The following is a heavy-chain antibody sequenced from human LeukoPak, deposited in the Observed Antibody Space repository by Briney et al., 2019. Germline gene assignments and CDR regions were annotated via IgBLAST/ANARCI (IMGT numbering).Heavy chain of an antibody. CDR3: ARDRGWFGELDEDDY. Sequence: GGSLRLSCAASGFTFSSYSMNWVRQAPGKELEWVSYISSSSSTIYYADSVKGRFTISRDNAKNSLYLQMNSLRAEDTAVYYCARDRGWFGELDEDDYWGQGTLVTVSS. D-gene: IGHD3-10*01. CDR1: GFTFSSYS. CDR2: ISSSSSTI. V-gene: IGHV3-48*01. J-gene: IGHJ4*02.